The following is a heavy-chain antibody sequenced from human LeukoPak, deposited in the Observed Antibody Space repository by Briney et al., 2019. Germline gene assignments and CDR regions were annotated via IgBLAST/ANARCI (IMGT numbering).Heavy chain of an antibody. D-gene: IGHD2-21*02. V-gene: IGHV3-21*01. CDR3: ARGRRRGCGGDCYTPLDI. CDR2: ISSSSSYI. Sequence: GGSLTFSSAASGFTFSSYSMNWVRPAPGKGLEWVSSISSSSSYIYYADSAKGTFTISRDNAKNSLYLQMNSLRAEETAVYYCARGRRRGCGGDCYTPLDIWGQGTMVTVSS. CDR1: GFTFSSYS. J-gene: IGHJ3*02.